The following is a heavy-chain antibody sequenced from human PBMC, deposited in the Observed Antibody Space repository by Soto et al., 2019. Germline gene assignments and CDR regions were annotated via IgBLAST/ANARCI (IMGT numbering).Heavy chain of an antibody. J-gene: IGHJ6*02. Sequence: SQTLSLTCAISGDSVSSNSAAWNWIRQYPSRGLEWLGRTYYRSKWYHDYAVSVTSRITINPATSKNQFSLQLNSVTPEDTAVYYCASVFSGDFDYYYYGMDVWGQGTMVTVSS. CDR1: GDSVSSNSAA. D-gene: IGHD4-17*01. V-gene: IGHV6-1*01. CDR2: TYYRSKWYH. CDR3: ASVFSGDFDYYYYGMDV.